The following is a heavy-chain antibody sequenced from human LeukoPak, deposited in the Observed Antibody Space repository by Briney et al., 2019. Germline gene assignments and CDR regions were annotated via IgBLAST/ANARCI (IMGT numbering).Heavy chain of an antibody. J-gene: IGHJ4*02. D-gene: IGHD6-19*01. CDR3: ARGAVAGYFDY. V-gene: IGHV3-21*01. CDR2: ISSSSSYI. CDR1: GFTFSSYG. Sequence: GGSLRLSCAASGFTFSSYGMHWVRQAPGKGLEWVSSISSSSSYIYYADSVKGRFTISRDNAKNSLYLQMNSLRAEDTAVYYCARGAVAGYFDYWGQGTLVTVSS.